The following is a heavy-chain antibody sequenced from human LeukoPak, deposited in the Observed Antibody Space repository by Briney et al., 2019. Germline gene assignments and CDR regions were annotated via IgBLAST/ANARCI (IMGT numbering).Heavy chain of an antibody. Sequence: GGSLRLSCVASGFTFSSYAMNWVRQAPGKGLEWVSLISGSGGNTYYADSVKGRFTISRDNSKNTLYLQMNSLRAEDTALYSCFGGSGYNSDYWGQGTLVAVSP. J-gene: IGHJ4*02. CDR2: ISGSGGNT. D-gene: IGHD3-22*01. CDR1: GFTFSSYA. V-gene: IGHV3-23*01. CDR3: FGGSGYNSDY.